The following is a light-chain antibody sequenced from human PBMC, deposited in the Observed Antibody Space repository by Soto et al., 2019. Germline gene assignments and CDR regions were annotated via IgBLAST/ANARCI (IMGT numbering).Light chain of an antibody. Sequence: SVLTQPPSASGSLGQSVTISCTGSSSDIGTYNYVSWYQQNPGKAPKLMIYEVTKRPSGVPDRFSGSKSGNTASLTVSGLQADDEADYYCSSYAGSNNFVVVGGGTKLTVL. J-gene: IGLJ3*02. V-gene: IGLV2-8*01. CDR1: SSDIGTYNY. CDR3: SSYAGSNNFVV. CDR2: EVT.